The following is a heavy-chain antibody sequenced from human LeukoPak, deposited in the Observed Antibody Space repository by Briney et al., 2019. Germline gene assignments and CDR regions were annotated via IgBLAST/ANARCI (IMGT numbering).Heavy chain of an antibody. CDR2: INSDGSST. CDR3: ARDGGYSSGWPLADAFDI. D-gene: IGHD6-19*01. J-gene: IGHJ3*02. Sequence: GGSLRLSCAASGFTFSSYWMHWVRQAPGKGLVWVSRINSDGSSTSYADSVKDRFTISRDNAKNTLYLQMNSLRAEDTAVYYCARDGGYSSGWPLADAFDIWGQGTMVTVSS. V-gene: IGHV3-74*01. CDR1: GFTFSSYW.